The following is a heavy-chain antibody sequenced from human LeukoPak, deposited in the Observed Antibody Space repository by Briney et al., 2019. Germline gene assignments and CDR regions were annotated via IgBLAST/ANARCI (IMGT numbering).Heavy chain of an antibody. V-gene: IGHV3-20*04. J-gene: IGHJ4*02. D-gene: IGHD3-3*02. CDR3: ARDRLGPSFSVSHFDL. CDR1: GFTFVDYG. Sequence: PGGSLRLSCATSGFTFVDYGLSWVRRAPGKGLEWLWAINYNGAITEYADSVKGRFTISRDNAKNSLYLRMDSLRAEDTALYYCARDRLGPSFSVSHFDLWGQGTLVTVSS. CDR2: INYNGAIT.